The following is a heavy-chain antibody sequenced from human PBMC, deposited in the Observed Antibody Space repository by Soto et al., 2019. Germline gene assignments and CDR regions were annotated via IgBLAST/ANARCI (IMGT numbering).Heavy chain of an antibody. Sequence: ASVKVSCKASGYTFAASYMHWVRQAPGQGLEWMGIIDPSGGSTSNSQKFQGRVTMTRDTSTSTVYMELNSLRSEDTAVFYCARDSGHYYRSDAFDIWGQGTMVTVSS. D-gene: IGHD1-26*01. CDR3: ARDSGHYYRSDAFDI. J-gene: IGHJ3*02. CDR1: GYTFAASY. V-gene: IGHV1-46*01. CDR2: IDPSGGST.